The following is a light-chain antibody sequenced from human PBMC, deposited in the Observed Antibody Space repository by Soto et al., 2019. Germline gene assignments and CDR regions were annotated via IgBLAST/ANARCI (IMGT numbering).Light chain of an antibody. CDR3: EQYGSSLSIT. CDR2: GAS. Sequence: EIGLTQSPGTLSLSPGERATLSCRASQSVSSSYLAWYQQKPGQAPRLLIYGASSRATGIPARFRGSGSGTDFTLSISRLEPEDFAVYYCEQYGSSLSITFGQGTRVE. J-gene: IGKJ5*01. V-gene: IGKV3-20*01. CDR1: QSVSSSY.